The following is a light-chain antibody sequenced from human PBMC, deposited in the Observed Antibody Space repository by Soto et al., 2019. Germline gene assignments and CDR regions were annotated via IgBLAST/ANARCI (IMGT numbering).Light chain of an antibody. CDR3: QQYNTWWT. CDR1: QSVSSN. Sequence: EIVMTQSPVTLSVSPGERATLSCRAGQSVSSNLAWYQQKPGQAPRLLIYGAPTRATGIPARVTGSGSGTEFTLPISSLQFDDSAVYYCQQYNTWWTFGQGTKVEIK. J-gene: IGKJ1*01. V-gene: IGKV3-15*01. CDR2: GAP.